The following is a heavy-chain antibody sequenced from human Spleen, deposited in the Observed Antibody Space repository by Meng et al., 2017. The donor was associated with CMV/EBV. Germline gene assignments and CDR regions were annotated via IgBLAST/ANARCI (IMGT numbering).Heavy chain of an antibody. D-gene: IGHD6-6*01. CDR2: ILPHLAES. J-gene: IGHJ4*02. V-gene: IGHV1-2*02. Sequence: ASVKVSCKASGYNFADSNLHWVRKAPGQGLEWMGYILPHLAESHYAQKFRGRVTMTSDTSISTAYMELSSLRSEDTAVYYCAREGAIAARPGLVYWGQGTLVTVSS. CDR1: GYNFADSN. CDR3: AREGAIAARPGLVY.